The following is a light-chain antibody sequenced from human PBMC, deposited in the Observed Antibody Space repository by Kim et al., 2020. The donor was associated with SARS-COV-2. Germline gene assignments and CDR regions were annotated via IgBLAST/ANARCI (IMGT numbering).Light chain of an antibody. V-gene: IGKV1-5*03. J-gene: IGKJ1*01. Sequence: ASVGDRVTITCRASQTIDTWLAWYQQKPGEAPNLLIHKASTLETGVPSRFSGSGFGTEFTLTISSLQPDDFATYYCQQYHKSSWAFGQGTKVDIK. CDR2: KAS. CDR3: QQYHKSSWA. CDR1: QTIDTW.